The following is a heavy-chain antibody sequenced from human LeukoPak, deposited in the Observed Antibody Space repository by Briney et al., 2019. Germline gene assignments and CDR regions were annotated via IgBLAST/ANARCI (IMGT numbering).Heavy chain of an antibody. CDR3: AKDLVTMVRGVITPVAFDI. J-gene: IGHJ3*02. D-gene: IGHD3-10*01. Sequence: GGSLRLSCAASGFTFSSYAMSWVRQAPGNGLDWVSAISGSGGSTYYADSVKGRFTISRDNSKNTLYLQMNSLRAEDTAVYYCAKDLVTMVRGVITPVAFDIWGQGTMVTVSS. CDR1: GFTFSSYA. V-gene: IGHV3-23*01. CDR2: ISGSGGST.